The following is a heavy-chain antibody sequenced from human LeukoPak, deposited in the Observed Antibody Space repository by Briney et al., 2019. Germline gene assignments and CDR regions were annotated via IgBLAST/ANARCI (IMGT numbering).Heavy chain of an antibody. Sequence: GGSLRLSCAGSGFSFSSYGMHWVRQAPGKGLEWMAFIRSDGSNKYYADSVKGRFTISRDNSKNTLYLQMNSLRAEDTAVYYCAKDAPRTTYYYDSSGHPFDYWGQGTLVTVSS. D-gene: IGHD3-22*01. CDR2: IRSDGSNK. V-gene: IGHV3-30*02. J-gene: IGHJ4*02. CDR3: AKDAPRTTYYYDSSGHPFDY. CDR1: GFSFSSYG.